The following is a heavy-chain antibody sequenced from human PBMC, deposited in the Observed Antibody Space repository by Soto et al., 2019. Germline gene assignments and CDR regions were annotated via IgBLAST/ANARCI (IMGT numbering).Heavy chain of an antibody. D-gene: IGHD3-22*01. CDR2: TSFSGYT. CDR1: GDSVSGGDSY. J-gene: IGHJ4*02. CDR3: VRGGNPYHYATSGPGTFDK. V-gene: IGHV4-30-4*01. Sequence: QVQLQESGPGLVKPSQTLSLTCTVSGDSVSGGDSYWSWIRQPPGKALEWIGYTSFSGYTSYTPSLKSRVTISLDMSKSQFSLRLTSVTAADTAIYYCVRGGNPYHYATSGPGTFDKWGQGTLVCVSS.